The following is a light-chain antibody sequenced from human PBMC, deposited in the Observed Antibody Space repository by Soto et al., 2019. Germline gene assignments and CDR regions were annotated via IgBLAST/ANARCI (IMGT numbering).Light chain of an antibody. CDR2: AAS. Sequence: DIPMTQSPSSLSAPVGDRVTITCRASQGIRDALGWYQQKPGKAPKRLIYAASSLQSGVPSRFSGSGSGTEFTLTISSLQPEDFATYYCLQHNSYPQTFGQGTKVEIK. CDR1: QGIRDA. J-gene: IGKJ1*01. V-gene: IGKV1-17*01. CDR3: LQHNSYPQT.